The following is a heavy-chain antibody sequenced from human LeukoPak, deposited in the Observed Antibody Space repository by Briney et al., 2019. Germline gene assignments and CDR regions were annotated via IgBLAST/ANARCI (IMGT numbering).Heavy chain of an antibody. Sequence: SETLSLTCTVSGGSISSSSYYWGWIRQPPGKGLEWIGSIYYSGSTYYNPSLKSRVTISVDTSKNQFSLRLSSVTAADTAVYYCAKSSGPGGYYFDYWGQGTLVTVSS. J-gene: IGHJ4*02. V-gene: IGHV4-39*01. CDR1: GGSISSSSYY. D-gene: IGHD3-22*01. CDR3: AKSSGPGGYYFDY. CDR2: IYYSGST.